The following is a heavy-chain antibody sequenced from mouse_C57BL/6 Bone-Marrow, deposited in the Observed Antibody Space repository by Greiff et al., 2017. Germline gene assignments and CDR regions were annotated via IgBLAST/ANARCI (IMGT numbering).Heavy chain of an antibody. CDR1: GFTFSDYY. V-gene: IGHV5-16*01. CDR2: INYDGSST. Sequence: DVHLVESEGGLVQPGSSMKLSSTASGFTFSDYYMAWVRQVPEKGLEWVANINYDGSSTYYLDSLKSRFIISRDNAKNILYLQMSSLKAEDTATYYCARAASIYYGYGFAYWGQGTLVTVSA. CDR3: ARAASIYYGYGFAY. D-gene: IGHD2-2*01. J-gene: IGHJ3*01.